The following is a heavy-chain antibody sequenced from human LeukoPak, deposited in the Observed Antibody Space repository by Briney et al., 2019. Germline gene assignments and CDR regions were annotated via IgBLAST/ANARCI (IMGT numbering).Heavy chain of an antibody. CDR3: ARLVGATTGATDY. J-gene: IGHJ4*02. Sequence: TGGSLRLSCAASGFTFSSYAMHWVRQAPGKGLAWVALIWFDGSNEYYDDSVKGRFTISRDNSKGSVFLQMNGLTVDDTGVYYCARLVGATTGATDYWGQGSLVSVS. CDR2: IWFDGSNE. V-gene: IGHV3-33*08. CDR1: GFTFSSYA. D-gene: IGHD1-26*01.